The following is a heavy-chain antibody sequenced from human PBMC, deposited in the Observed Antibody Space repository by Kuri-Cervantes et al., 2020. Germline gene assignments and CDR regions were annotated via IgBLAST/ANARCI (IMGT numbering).Heavy chain of an antibody. CDR2: ISGSGGST. D-gene: IGHD6-13*01. CDR1: GFTFSSYA. Sequence: LSLTCAASGFTFSSYAMSWVRQAPGKGLEWVSAISGSGGSTYYADSVKGRFTISRDNSKNTLYLQMNGLRAEDTAVYYCASWSGDGPAAAGTKLNDGKVLYDYWGQGTLVTDSS. CDR3: ASWSGDGPAAAGTKLNDGKVLYDY. J-gene: IGHJ4*02. V-gene: IGHV3-23*01.